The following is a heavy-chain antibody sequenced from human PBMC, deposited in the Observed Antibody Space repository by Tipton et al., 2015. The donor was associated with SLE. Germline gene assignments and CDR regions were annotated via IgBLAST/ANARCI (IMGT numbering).Heavy chain of an antibody. D-gene: IGHD3-3*01. CDR3: ARDITILEYYGMDI. CDR2: IYTSGST. Sequence: TLSLTCAVSGYSISSGYYWGWIRQPPGKGLEWIGRIYTSGSTNYNPSLKSRVTMSVDTSKNQFSLKLSSVTAADTAVYYCARDITILEYYGMDIWGQGTTVTVSS. J-gene: IGHJ6*02. CDR1: GYSISSGYY. V-gene: IGHV4-38-2*02.